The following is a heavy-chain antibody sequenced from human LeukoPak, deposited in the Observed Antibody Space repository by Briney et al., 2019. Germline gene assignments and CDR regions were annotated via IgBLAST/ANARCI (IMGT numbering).Heavy chain of an antibody. V-gene: IGHV3-48*03. J-gene: IGHJ4*02. D-gene: IGHD3-22*01. CDR1: GFTFGTYD. CDR3: VRCFAVDSDNFNDYFDY. CDR2: ITSRSETR. Sequence: PGGSLRPSCAVSGFTFGTYDMNWVRQAPGKGLEWVSCITSRSETRYHADSVQGRFTISRDNAKNSLFLQLNSLRADDTSVYYCVRCFAVDSDNFNDYFDYWGQGTLVTVSS.